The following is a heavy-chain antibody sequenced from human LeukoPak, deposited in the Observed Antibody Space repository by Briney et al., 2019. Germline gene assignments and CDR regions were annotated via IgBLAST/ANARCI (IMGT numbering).Heavy chain of an antibody. D-gene: IGHD3-10*01. CDR2: INHSGST. V-gene: IGHV4-34*01. CDR3: ARGFMVRGVITFDY. CDR1: GGSFSGYY. Sequence: SETLSLTCAVYGGSFSGYYWSWIRQPPGKGLEWIGEINHSGSTNYNPSLKSRVTISVDTSKNQFSLKLSSVTAADTAVYYCARGFMVRGVITFDYWGQGTLATVSS. J-gene: IGHJ4*02.